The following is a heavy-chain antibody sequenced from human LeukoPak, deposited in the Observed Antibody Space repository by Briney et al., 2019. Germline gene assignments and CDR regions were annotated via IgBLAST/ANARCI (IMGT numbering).Heavy chain of an antibody. Sequence: GGSLRLSCVASGFSFSTSWMHWVRQAPGKGLVWVSHINTDGSNTDYAASAKGRFTLSRDNAQNTLYLQMNNLRTEDTAVYYCTRDGGVGYWGQGTLVTVSS. CDR3: TRDGGVGY. D-gene: IGHD3-16*01. CDR2: INTDGSNT. CDR1: GFSFSTSW. J-gene: IGHJ4*02. V-gene: IGHV3-74*01.